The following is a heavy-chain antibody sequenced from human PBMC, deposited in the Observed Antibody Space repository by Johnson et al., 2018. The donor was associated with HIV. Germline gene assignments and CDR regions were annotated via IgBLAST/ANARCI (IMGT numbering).Heavy chain of an antibody. CDR1: GFTVSTNS. J-gene: IGHJ3*02. CDR3: ARIQKTSDIVDPGRIRDAFDI. Sequence: VQLVESGGGLVQPGGSLTLSCAASGFTVSTNSMSWVRQAPGKGLEWVSVIYSGAHTLYADSVKGRFTISRDNAKNSLYLQLNRLRAEDTAVYYCARIQKTSDIVDPGRIRDAFDIWGQGTLVTVSS. V-gene: IGHV3-66*01. D-gene: IGHD5-12*01. CDR2: IYSGAHT.